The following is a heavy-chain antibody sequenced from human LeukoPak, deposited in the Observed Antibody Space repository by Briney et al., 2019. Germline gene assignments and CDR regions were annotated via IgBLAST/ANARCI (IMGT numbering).Heavy chain of an antibody. D-gene: IGHD3-22*01. CDR1: GFTFSDYD. V-gene: IGHV3-23*01. Sequence: GGSLRLSCVASGFTFSDYDMNWVRQAPMKGLEWISAIRGNGGTTYYADSVKGRFAISRDNSKNTLYLQMNSLRAEDTAVYYCAKVWSKYYDSSDTDDWGQGTLVTVSS. J-gene: IGHJ4*02. CDR2: IRGNGGTT. CDR3: AKVWSKYYDSSDTDD.